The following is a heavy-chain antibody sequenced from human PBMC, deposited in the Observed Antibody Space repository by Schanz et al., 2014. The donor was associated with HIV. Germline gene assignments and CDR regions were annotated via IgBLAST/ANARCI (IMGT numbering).Heavy chain of an antibody. J-gene: IGHJ4*02. Sequence: QLSESGGDLVRPGGSLRLSCAASGFSFSTYPMAWVRQAPGEGLEWVSAISRSGGTTFYSDSVKGRFTISRDNAKNTLYLQMNSLRAEDTAVYYCAKAVTLMLYDIRYFDYWGQGTLVTVSS. V-gene: IGHV3-23*01. CDR3: AKAVTLMLYDIRYFDY. D-gene: IGHD2-8*01. CDR1: GFSFSTYP. CDR2: ISRSGGTT.